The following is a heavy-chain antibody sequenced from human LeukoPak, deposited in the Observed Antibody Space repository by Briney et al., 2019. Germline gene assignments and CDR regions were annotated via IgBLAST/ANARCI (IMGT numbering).Heavy chain of an antibody. D-gene: IGHD6-19*01. CDR1: GGSISSYY. CDR3: ARAVSGTGYYYYMDV. J-gene: IGHJ6*03. CDR2: IYYSGST. V-gene: IGHV4-59*01. Sequence: SETLSLTCTVSGGSISSYYWSWIRQPPGKGLEWIGYIYYSGSTNYNPSLKSRVTISVDTSKNQFSLKLSSVTAADTAVYYCARAVSGTGYYYYMDVWGKGTTVTISS.